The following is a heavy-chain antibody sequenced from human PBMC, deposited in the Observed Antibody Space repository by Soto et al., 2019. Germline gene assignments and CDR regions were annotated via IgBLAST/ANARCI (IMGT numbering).Heavy chain of an antibody. D-gene: IGHD3-3*01. CDR2: INHSGST. CDR3: ARGRGAYDFWSGYYSRGDYYYYGMDV. CDR1: GGSFSGYY. Sequence: PSETLSLTCAVYGGSFSGYYWSWIRQPPGKGLEWIGEINHSGSTNYNPSLKSRVTISVDTSKNQFSLKLSSVTAAETAVYYCARGRGAYDFWSGYYSRGDYYYYGMDVWGQGTTVTVSS. J-gene: IGHJ6*02. V-gene: IGHV4-34*01.